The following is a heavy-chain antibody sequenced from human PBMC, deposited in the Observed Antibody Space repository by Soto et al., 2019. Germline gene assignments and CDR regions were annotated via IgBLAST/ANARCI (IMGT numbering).Heavy chain of an antibody. CDR3: ARRKSVPAAWAFYFDY. D-gene: IGHD2-2*01. J-gene: IGHJ4*02. V-gene: IGHV3-48*03. CDR2: ITTGGGTI. CDR1: GFTFSSYE. Sequence: EVQLVESGGGLVQPGVSLRLSCAASGFTFSSYEMNWVRQAPGKGLEWLSYITTGGGTIYYADSAKGRFTISRDTAKNSLYLQMNRLRAEDTAVYYCARRKSVPAAWAFYFDYWGQGALVTVSS.